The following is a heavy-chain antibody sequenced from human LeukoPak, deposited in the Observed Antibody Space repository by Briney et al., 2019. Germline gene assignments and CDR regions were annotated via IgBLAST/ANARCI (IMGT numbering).Heavy chain of an antibody. J-gene: IGHJ4*02. CDR1: GFTFSSYA. CDR2: ISGSGGST. V-gene: IGHV3-23*01. CDR3: AKDGGQKTYGGYHNY. D-gene: IGHD5-12*01. Sequence: GGSLRLSCAASGFTFSSYAMSWVHQAPGKGLEWVSAISGSGGSTYYADSVKGRFTISRDNSKNTLYLQMNSLRAEDTAVYYCAKDGGQKTYGGYHNYWGQGTLVTVSS.